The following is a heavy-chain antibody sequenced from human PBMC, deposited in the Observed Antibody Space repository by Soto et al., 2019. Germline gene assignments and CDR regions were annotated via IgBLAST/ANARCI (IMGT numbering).Heavy chain of an antibody. D-gene: IGHD3-9*01. V-gene: IGHV4-59*01. J-gene: IGHJ4*02. CDR1: GGSIDSYY. CDR3: ARDSGLTGTGGMFDN. Sequence: SEILSLTCTVSGGSIDSYYWTWIRQPPGKGLEWIGYVYYTGTTNYDPSLKSRVTMSADTSKNQISLNLSFVTAADTAIYYCARDSGLTGTGGMFDNWGQGILVTVSS. CDR2: VYYTGTT.